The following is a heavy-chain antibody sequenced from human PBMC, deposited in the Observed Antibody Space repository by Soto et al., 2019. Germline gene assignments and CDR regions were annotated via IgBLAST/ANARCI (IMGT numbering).Heavy chain of an antibody. V-gene: IGHV3-23*01. CDR1: GFTFSSYA. CDR2: ISGSGGST. J-gene: IGHJ5*02. D-gene: IGHD3-3*01. CDR3: AKDASRDFWGGRTFGRENWFDP. Sequence: GGSLRLSCAASGFTFSSYAMSWVRQAPGKWLEWVSAISGSGGSTYYADSVKGRFTISRDNSKNTLYLQMNSLRAEDTAVYYCAKDASRDFWGGRTFGRENWFDPWGQGXLVTVYS.